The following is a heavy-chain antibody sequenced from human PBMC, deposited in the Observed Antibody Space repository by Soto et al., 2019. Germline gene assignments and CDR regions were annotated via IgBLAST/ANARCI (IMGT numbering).Heavy chain of an antibody. Sequence: GGSLRLSCAASGFTFSSYAMHWVRQAPGKGLEWVAVISYDGSNKYYADSVKGRFTISRDNSKNTLYLQMNSLRAEDTAVYYCARDGATTKYYYYGMDVWGQGTTVTVSS. CDR2: ISYDGSNK. CDR3: ARDGATTKYYYYGMDV. CDR1: GFTFSSYA. D-gene: IGHD1-26*01. V-gene: IGHV3-30-3*01. J-gene: IGHJ6*02.